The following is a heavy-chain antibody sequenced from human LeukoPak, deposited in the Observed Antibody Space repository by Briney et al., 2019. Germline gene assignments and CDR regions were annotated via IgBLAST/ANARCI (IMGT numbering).Heavy chain of an antibody. D-gene: IGHD2-2*01. CDR1: GFTFSSYA. CDR3: AKDGRRVVPAPTSP. Sequence: PGGSLRLSCAASGFTFSSYAMSWVRQAPGKGLEWVSAVSGSGGSTYYADSVKGRFTISRDNSKNTLYLQMNSLRAEDTAVYYCAKDGRRVVPAPTSPWGQGTLVTVSS. J-gene: IGHJ5*02. CDR2: VSGSGGST. V-gene: IGHV3-23*01.